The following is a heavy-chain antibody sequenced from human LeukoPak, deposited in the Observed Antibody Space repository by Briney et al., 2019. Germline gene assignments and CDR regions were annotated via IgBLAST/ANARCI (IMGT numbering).Heavy chain of an antibody. CDR1: GFTFSDHY. J-gene: IGHJ4*02. Sequence: PGGSLRLSCAASGFTFSDHYMDWVRQTPGKGLEWVCRSRNKANSYTTEYAASVKGRFTISRDDSKNSLSLQMNSLKTDDTAVYYCARASRSGSYFFYWGQGTLVTVSS. CDR3: ARASRSGSYFFY. V-gene: IGHV3-72*01. CDR2: SRNKANSYTT. D-gene: IGHD1-26*01.